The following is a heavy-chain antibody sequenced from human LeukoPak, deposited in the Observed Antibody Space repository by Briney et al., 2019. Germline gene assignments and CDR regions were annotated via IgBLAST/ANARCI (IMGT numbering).Heavy chain of an antibody. D-gene: IGHD1-26*01. CDR3: ARHPPNSGSSYYFDY. J-gene: IGHJ4*02. CDR1: GGSISSSNYY. V-gene: IGHV4-39*01. CDR2: IYYSGST. Sequence: PSETLSLTCTVSGGSISSSNYYWGWIRQPPGKGLEWIVNIYYSGSTYYSPSPKSRVTISVDTSKNQFSLKLSSVTAADTAVYYCARHPPNSGSSYYFDYWGQGTLVTVSS.